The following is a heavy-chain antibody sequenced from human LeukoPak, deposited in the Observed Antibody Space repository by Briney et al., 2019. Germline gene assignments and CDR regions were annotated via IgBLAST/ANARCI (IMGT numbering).Heavy chain of an antibody. D-gene: IGHD5-18*01. CDR2: IIPILGIA. V-gene: IGHV1-69*04. CDR3: ARYHSDRGYSYGYYY. Sequence: SVKVSCKASVGTFSSYAISWVRQAPGQGLEWMGRIIPILGIANYAQKFQGRVTITADKSTSTAYMELSSLRSEDTAVYYCARYHSDRGYSYGYYYWGQGTLVTVSS. CDR1: VGTFSSYA. J-gene: IGHJ4*02.